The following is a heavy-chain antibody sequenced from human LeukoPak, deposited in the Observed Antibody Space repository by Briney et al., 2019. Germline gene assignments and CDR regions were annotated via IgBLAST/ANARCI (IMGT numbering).Heavy chain of an antibody. J-gene: IGHJ3*02. CDR3: ARVESYPLRNAFDI. D-gene: IGHD1-14*01. Sequence: SETLSLTCTVSGYSISSGYYWGWIRQPPGKGLEWIGNIYHSGSTYYNPSLKSRVTISVDTSKNQFSLKLSSVTAADMAVYYCARVESYPLRNAFDIWGQGTMVTVSS. CDR1: GYSISSGYY. CDR2: IYHSGST. V-gene: IGHV4-38-2*02.